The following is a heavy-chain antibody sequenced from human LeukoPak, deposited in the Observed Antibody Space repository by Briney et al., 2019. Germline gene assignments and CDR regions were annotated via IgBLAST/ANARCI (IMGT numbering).Heavy chain of an antibody. CDR3: ARGGSCSGGSCYLRFDP. CDR1: SGSFSGYY. Sequence: SETLSLTCAVYSGSFSGYYWSWIRQPPGKGLEWIGEINHSGSTNYNPSLKSRVTISVDTSKNQFSLKLTSVTAADTAVYYCARGGSCSGGSCYLRFDPWGQGTLVTVSS. D-gene: IGHD2-15*01. V-gene: IGHV4-34*01. J-gene: IGHJ5*02. CDR2: INHSGST.